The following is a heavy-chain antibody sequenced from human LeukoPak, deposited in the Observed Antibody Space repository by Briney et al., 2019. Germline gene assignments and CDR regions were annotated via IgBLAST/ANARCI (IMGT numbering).Heavy chain of an antibody. Sequence: SETLSLTCTVSGGSISSGGYYWSWIRQHPGKGLEWIGYIYYSGSTYYNPSLKSRVTISVDTSKNQFSLKLSSVTAADTAVYYCARGRFLEWLLDWGQGTLVTVSS. V-gene: IGHV4-31*03. J-gene: IGHJ4*02. CDR2: IYYSGST. CDR3: ARGRFLEWLLD. CDR1: GGSISSGGYY. D-gene: IGHD3-3*01.